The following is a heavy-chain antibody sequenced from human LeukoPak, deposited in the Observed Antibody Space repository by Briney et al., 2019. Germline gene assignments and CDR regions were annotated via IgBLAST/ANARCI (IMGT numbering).Heavy chain of an antibody. D-gene: IGHD6-13*01. CDR2: ISSSTSYT. V-gene: IGHV3-11*05. J-gene: IGHJ4*02. Sequence: GGSLRLSRAASGFTFSDYYMSWIRQAPGKGLEWVSYISSSTSYTNYADSVKGRFTISRDNAKNSLYLQMNSLRAEDTAVYYCATDRSSSSWFDYWGQGTLVTVSS. CDR3: ATDRSSSSWFDY. CDR1: GFTFSDYY.